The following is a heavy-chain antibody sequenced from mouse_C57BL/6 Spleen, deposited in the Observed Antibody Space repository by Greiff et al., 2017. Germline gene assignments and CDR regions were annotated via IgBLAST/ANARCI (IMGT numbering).Heavy chain of an antibody. Sequence: QVQLQQPGAELVMPGASVKLSCKASGYTFTSYWMHWVKQRPGQGLEWIGEIDPSDSYTNYNQKFKGKSTLTVDKSSSTAYMQLSSLTSEDSAVYYCARRDYGSSCDYWGQGTTLTVSS. CDR1: GYTFTSYW. D-gene: IGHD1-1*01. V-gene: IGHV1-69*01. CDR3: ARRDYGSSCDY. J-gene: IGHJ2*01. CDR2: IDPSDSYT.